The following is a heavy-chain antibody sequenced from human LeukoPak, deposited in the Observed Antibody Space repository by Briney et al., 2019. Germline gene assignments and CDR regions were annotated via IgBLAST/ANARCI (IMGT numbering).Heavy chain of an antibody. CDR2: IRYDGSNK. CDR3: AKVAPQRITIPTGGY. D-gene: IGHD3-9*01. V-gene: IGHV3-30*02. Sequence: PGGSLRLSCAASGFTFSSYGMHWVRQAPGKGLEWVAFIRYDGSNKYYADSVKGRFTISRDNSKNTLYLQMNSLRAEDTAVYYCAKVAPQRITIPTGGYWGQGTLVTVSS. J-gene: IGHJ4*02. CDR1: GFTFSSYG.